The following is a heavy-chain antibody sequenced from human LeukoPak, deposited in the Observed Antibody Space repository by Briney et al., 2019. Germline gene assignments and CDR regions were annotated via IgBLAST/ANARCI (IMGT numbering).Heavy chain of an antibody. J-gene: IGHJ4*02. D-gene: IGHD3-22*01. CDR2: ISMSSSYI. CDR1: GFTFSSYS. Sequence: GGSLRLSCAASGFTFSSYSMNWVRQAPGKGLEWVSSISMSSSYIYYADSVKGRCTISRHNDKNSRYLQMNSLRAEDTDVSYCARDAHTDSSGYYYGYWGQGTLVTVSS. CDR3: ARDAHTDSSGYYYGY. V-gene: IGHV3-21*01.